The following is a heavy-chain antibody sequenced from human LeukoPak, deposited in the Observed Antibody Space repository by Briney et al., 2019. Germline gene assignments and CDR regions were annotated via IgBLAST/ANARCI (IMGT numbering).Heavy chain of an antibody. V-gene: IGHV4-59*01. CDR1: GGSIGTYY. CDR2: IYYNGHT. D-gene: IGHD1/OR15-1a*01. CDR3: ARDRHWTNDWVFDY. Sequence: SETLSLTCTVSGGSIGTYYWSWIRQPPGKGLEWIGYIYYNGHTDYNPSLRSRVTISVHTSKNQFSLKLSSVTAADTAVYYCARDRHWTNDWVFDYWGQGTLVTVSS. J-gene: IGHJ4*02.